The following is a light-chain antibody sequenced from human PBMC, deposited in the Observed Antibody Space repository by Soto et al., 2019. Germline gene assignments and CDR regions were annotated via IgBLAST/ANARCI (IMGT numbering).Light chain of an antibody. J-gene: IGLJ7*01. CDR3: CSYAGSSIVV. V-gene: IGLV2-23*01. CDR2: EGS. CDR1: SSDVGSYNL. Sequence: QSALTQPASVSGSPGQSITLSCTGTSSDVGSYNLVSWYQQSPGRAPRLMIYEGSKRPSGVSNRFSGSMSGNTASLTISGLQAEDEADYYCCSYAGSSIVVFGGGTQLTVL.